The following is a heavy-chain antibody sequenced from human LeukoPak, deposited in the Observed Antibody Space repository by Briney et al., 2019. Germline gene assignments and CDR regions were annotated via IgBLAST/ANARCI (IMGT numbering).Heavy chain of an antibody. CDR2: INPGGGST. CDR3: ARGVHVRKYDSNHNCFDP. CDR1: GYTFTSYG. V-gene: IGHV1-46*01. J-gene: IGHJ5*02. Sequence: GASVKVSCKASGYTFTSYGISWVRQVPGQGLEWMGLINPGGGSTNYAQKFQGRVTVTRDMSTSTVYMELSSLRSDDTAVYYCARGVHVRKYDSNHNCFDPWGQGTLVTVSS. D-gene: IGHD3-22*01.